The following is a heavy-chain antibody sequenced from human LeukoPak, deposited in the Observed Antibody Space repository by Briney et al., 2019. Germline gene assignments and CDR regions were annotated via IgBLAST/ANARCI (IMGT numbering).Heavy chain of an antibody. CDR2: IYWNDDK. Sequence: CGPTLVIPTPTLTLTCTFSGFSLSTSGVGVGWIRQPPGKALELLALIYWNDDKRYSPSLKSRLTITKDTSENQVVLTITNLEPVDTATYYCAHRLQDYDFWSGYYTHWFDPWGQGTLVTVSS. CDR3: AHRLQDYDFWSGYYTHWFDP. D-gene: IGHD3-3*01. J-gene: IGHJ5*02. V-gene: IGHV2-5*01. CDR1: GFSLSTSGVG.